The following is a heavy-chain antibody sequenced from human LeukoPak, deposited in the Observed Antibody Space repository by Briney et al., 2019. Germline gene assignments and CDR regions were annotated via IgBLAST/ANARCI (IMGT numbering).Heavy chain of an antibody. Sequence: SVTVSCKASGGTFSSYAISWVRQAPGQGLEWVGRIIPILGIANYAQKFQGRVTITADKSTSTAYMELSSLRSEDTAVYYCARLTLHCSSTSCYPYYYYYGMDVWGQGTTVTVSS. CDR2: IIPILGIA. D-gene: IGHD2-2*01. V-gene: IGHV1-69*04. CDR3: ARLTLHCSSTSCYPYYYYYGMDV. CDR1: GGTFSSYA. J-gene: IGHJ6*02.